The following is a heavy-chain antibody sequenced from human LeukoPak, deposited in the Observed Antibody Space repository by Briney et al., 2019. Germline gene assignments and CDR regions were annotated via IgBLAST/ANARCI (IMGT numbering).Heavy chain of an antibody. Sequence: SVKVSCKASGGTFSSYAISWVRQAPGQGLEWMGRIIPILGIANYAQKFQGRVTITADKSTSTAYMELSSLRSEDTAVYYCARGARFLEWSYDYYYYGMDVWGQGTTVTVSS. CDR1: GGTFSSYA. CDR2: IIPILGIA. J-gene: IGHJ6*02. CDR3: ARGARFLEWSYDYYYYGMDV. V-gene: IGHV1-69*04. D-gene: IGHD3-3*01.